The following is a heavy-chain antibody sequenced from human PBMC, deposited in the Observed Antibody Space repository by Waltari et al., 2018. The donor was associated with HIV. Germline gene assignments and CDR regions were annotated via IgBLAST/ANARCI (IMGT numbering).Heavy chain of an antibody. CDR2: INREWSTI. J-gene: IGHJ6*02. Sequence: EVQLVESGGGLVQPGGSLRLSCSASGFTFSSYWMHWVRQAPGKGLVWVSGINREWSTIRYADSVKGRFTISRDNAKNTLYLQMNSLRAEDTALYYCARGQYYSMDVWGQGTTVTVSS. V-gene: IGHV3-74*01. CDR1: GFTFSSYW. D-gene: IGHD3-10*01. CDR3: ARGQYYSMDV.